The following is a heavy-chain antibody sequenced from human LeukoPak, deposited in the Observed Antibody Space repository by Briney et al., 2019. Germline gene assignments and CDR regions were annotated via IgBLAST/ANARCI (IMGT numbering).Heavy chain of an antibody. CDR3: AKAQMTTVTTGFDY. D-gene: IGHD4-17*01. Sequence: GGSLRLSCAASGFTVSSNYMSWVRQAPGKGLEWVSVIYSGGSTYYADSVKGRFTISRDNSKNTLYLQMNSLRAEDTAVYYCAKAQMTTVTTGFDYWGQGTLVTVSS. V-gene: IGHV3-66*01. CDR1: GFTVSSNY. CDR2: IYSGGST. J-gene: IGHJ4*02.